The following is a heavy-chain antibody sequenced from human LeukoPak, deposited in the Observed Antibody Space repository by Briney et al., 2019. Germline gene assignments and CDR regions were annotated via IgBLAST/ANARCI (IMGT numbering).Heavy chain of an antibody. CDR3: ARVPGGYWYFDL. J-gene: IGHJ2*01. CDR2: IYYSGST. V-gene: IGHV4-59*01. CDR1: GGSISSYY. Sequence: SETLSLTCTVSGGSISSYYWSWIRQPPGKGLEWIGYIYYSGSTNYNPSLKSRVTISVDTSKNQFSLKLSSVTAADTAVYYRARVPGGYWYFDLWGRGTLVTVSS. D-gene: IGHD2-8*02.